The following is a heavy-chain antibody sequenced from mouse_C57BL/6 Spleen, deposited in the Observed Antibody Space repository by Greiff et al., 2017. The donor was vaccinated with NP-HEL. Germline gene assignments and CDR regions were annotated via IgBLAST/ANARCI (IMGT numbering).Heavy chain of an antibody. CDR3: ARHGSSFHWYFDV. D-gene: IGHD1-1*01. CDR2: ISSGSSTI. V-gene: IGHV5-17*01. CDR1: GFTFSDYG. Sequence: EVKLMESGGGLVKPGGSLKLSCAASGFTFSDYGMHWVRQAPEKGLEWVAYISSGSSTIYYADTVKGRFTISRDNAKNTLFLQMTSLRSEDTAMYYCARHGSSFHWYFDVWGTGTTVTVSS. J-gene: IGHJ1*03.